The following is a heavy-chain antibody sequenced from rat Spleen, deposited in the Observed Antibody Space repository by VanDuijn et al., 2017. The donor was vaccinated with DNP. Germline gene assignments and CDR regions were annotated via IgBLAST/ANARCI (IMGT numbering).Heavy chain of an antibody. CDR1: GFTFNNYY. J-gene: IGHJ4*01. V-gene: IGHV5S10*01. CDR2: IVYDGSSS. D-gene: IGHD1-2*01. CDR3: TTHGSIATISTGAMDV. Sequence: EVQLVEFGGGLVQPGRSLKVSCAASGFTFNNYYMAWVRQAPKQGLEWVATIVYDGSSSFYGDSVTGRFTISRDNAKSTLYLQMDSLRSEDTATYYCTTHGSIATISTGAMDVWGQGTSVTVSS.